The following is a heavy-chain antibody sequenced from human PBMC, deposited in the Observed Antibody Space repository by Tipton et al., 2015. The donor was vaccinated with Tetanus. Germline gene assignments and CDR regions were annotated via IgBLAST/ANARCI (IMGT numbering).Heavy chain of an antibody. CDR3: ARGTWLYTSTYHRHWLDP. Sequence: TLSLTCTVSGGSISGSSYYWGWIRQPPGKGLEWIGSIYYSGSSYYNPTLKSRVTISVDTSKNEFSLTLSSVTAADTAVYYCARGTWLYTSTYHRHWLDPWGQGTLVTVSS. V-gene: IGHV4-39*01. CDR1: GGSISGSSYY. D-gene: IGHD6-13*01. J-gene: IGHJ5*02. CDR2: IYYSGSS.